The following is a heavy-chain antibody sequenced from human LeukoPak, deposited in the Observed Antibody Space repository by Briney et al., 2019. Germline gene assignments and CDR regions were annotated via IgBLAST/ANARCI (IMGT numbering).Heavy chain of an antibody. D-gene: IGHD4-17*01. J-gene: IGHJ4*02. CDR2: ISSSSYI. Sequence: GGSLRLSXAASGFTFSSYSMNWVRQAPGKGLEWVSSISSSSYIYYADSVKGRFTISRDNAKNSLYLQMNSLRAEDTAVYYCARGDPYGDYGVPSDYWGQGTLVTVSS. V-gene: IGHV3-21*01. CDR1: GFTFSSYS. CDR3: ARGDPYGDYGVPSDY.